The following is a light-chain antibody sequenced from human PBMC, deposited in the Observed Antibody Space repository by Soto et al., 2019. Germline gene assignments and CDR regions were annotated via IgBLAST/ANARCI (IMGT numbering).Light chain of an antibody. J-gene: IGLJ3*02. Sequence: QPVLTQPPSVSGAPGQTVTISCTGTRSNFGAGYDVHWYQQLPGTAPKLLIYGNSRRPSGVPDRFSGSKSATSASLAITGLQTEDEADYYCLSYDTSLSGSWVFGGGTKVTVL. CDR1: RSNFGAGYD. V-gene: IGLV1-40*01. CDR3: LSYDTSLSGSWV. CDR2: GNS.